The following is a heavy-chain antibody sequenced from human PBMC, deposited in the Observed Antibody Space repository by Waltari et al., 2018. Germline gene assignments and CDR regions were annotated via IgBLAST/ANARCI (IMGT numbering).Heavy chain of an antibody. D-gene: IGHD1-26*01. V-gene: IGHV1-24*01. CDR1: GYTLTELS. CDR3: ATVWERGLHPSDIQNWFDP. CDR2: FDPEGGET. J-gene: IGHJ5*02. Sequence: QVQLVQSGAEVKKPGASVKVSCKVSGYTLTELSMHWVRQAPGKGLEWMGGFDPEGGETIYAQKFQGRVTMTEDTSTDTAYMELSSLRSEDTAMYYCATVWERGLHPSDIQNWFDPWGQGTLVTVSS.